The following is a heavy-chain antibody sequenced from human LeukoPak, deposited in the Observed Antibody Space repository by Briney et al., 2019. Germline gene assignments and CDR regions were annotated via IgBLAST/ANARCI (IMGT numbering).Heavy chain of an antibody. CDR1: GGSISGYY. V-gene: IGHV4-59*01. D-gene: IGHD1-1*01. CDR2: IYYSGST. Sequence: KPSETLSLTCTVSGGSISGYYWSWIRQPPGKGLEWIGNIYYSGSTNYNPSLKSRVTISVDTSKNQFSLKLSSVTAADTAICYCARGRSERSFDYWGQGTLVTVSS. CDR3: ARGRSERSFDY. J-gene: IGHJ4*02.